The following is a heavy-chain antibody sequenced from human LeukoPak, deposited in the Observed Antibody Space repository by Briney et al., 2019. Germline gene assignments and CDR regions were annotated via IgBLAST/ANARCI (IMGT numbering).Heavy chain of an antibody. J-gene: IGHJ5*02. CDR1: GGSISSSSYY. CDR3: ARPRMVAKTRWFDP. D-gene: IGHD5-12*01. V-gene: IGHV4-39*01. CDR2: IYYSGST. Sequence: PSETLSLTCTVSGGSISSSSYYWGWIRQPPGKGLEWIGSIYYSGSTCYNPSLKSRVTISVDTSKNQFSLKLSSVTAADTAVYYCARPRMVAKTRWFDPWGQGTLVTVSS.